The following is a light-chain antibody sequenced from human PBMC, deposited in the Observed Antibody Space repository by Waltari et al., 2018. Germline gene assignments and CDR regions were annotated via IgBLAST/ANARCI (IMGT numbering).Light chain of an antibody. Sequence: VVLTQSPVTLSLSPGETATLSCRASQTLGPYLAWYQHKLGQSPRLLIYDASTRATGIPARFSGSGSGTDFTLTISGLEAEDSAFYYCQQRYNWPPLTFGGGTKVQTK. CDR1: QTLGPY. V-gene: IGKV3-11*01. CDR2: DAS. J-gene: IGKJ4*01. CDR3: QQRYNWPPLT.